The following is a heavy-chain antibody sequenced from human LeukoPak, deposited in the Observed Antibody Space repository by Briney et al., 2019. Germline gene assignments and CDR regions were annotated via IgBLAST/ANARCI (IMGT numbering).Heavy chain of an antibody. D-gene: IGHD2-2*01. CDR2: ISSSGSTI. CDR3: ARAHSRDIVVVPAASRGIYYYGMDV. CDR1: GFTFSSYE. Sequence: PGGSLRLSCAASGFTFSSYEMHWVRQAPGKGLEWVSYISSSGSTIYYADSVKGRFTISRDNAKNSLYLQMNSLRAEDTAVYYCARAHSRDIVVVPAASRGIYYYGMDVWGKGTTVTVSS. J-gene: IGHJ6*04. V-gene: IGHV3-48*03.